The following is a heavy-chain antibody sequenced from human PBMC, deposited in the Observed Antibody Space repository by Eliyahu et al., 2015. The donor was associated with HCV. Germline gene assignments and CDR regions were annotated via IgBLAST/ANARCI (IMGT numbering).Heavy chain of an antibody. D-gene: IGHD6-19*01. Sequence: QVQLQESGPGLVKPSETLSLTCTVSGGSITTYYWSWIRQPPGKGLECIAYIHYSGSTNYNPPLKSRVTMSLDTSKNQFSLNLTSVTAADTAVYYCASGGGGIAVAGTGGWFDPWGQGTLVTVSS. J-gene: IGHJ5*02. V-gene: IGHV4-59*01. CDR1: GGSITTYY. CDR3: ASGGGGIAVAGTGGWFDP. CDR2: IHYSGST.